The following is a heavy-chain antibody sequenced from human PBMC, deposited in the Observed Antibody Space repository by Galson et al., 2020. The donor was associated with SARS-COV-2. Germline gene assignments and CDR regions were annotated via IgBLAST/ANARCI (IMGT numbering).Heavy chain of an antibody. V-gene: IGHV4-39*01. Sequence: SQTLSLTCTVSGGSISSSSYYWGWNRQPPGEGLEWIGSIYYSESNYYNPSLTSRVTMSVDTSKNQFALKRRSVTAADTAVYYCARQILTGYYSFYYFDYWGQGTLVTVSS. D-gene: IGHD3-9*01. J-gene: IGHJ4*02. CDR2: IYYSESN. CDR3: ARQILTGYYSFYYFDY. CDR1: GGSISSSSYY.